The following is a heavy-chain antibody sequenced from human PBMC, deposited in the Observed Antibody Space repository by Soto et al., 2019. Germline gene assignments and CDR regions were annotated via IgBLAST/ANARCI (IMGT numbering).Heavy chain of an antibody. J-gene: IGHJ3*02. CDR2: ISNSSSYI. CDR1: GFAFTTYA. Sequence: PGESLKISCAASGFAFTTYAMTWIRQAPGKGLEWVSSISNSSSYIYYADSVKGRFTISRDNAKNSLYLQMNSLRAEDTAVYYCARGDYYDSSGPFSDAFDIWGQGTMVTVSS. V-gene: IGHV3-21*01. D-gene: IGHD3-22*01. CDR3: ARGDYYDSSGPFSDAFDI.